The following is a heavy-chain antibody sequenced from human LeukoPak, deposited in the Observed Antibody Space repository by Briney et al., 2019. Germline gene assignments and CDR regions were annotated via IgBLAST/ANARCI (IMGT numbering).Heavy chain of an antibody. V-gene: IGHV3-48*03. J-gene: IGHJ6*03. CDR2: ISSSGSTI. CDR3: ARDGAEYYYYMDV. CDR1: GFTFSSYE. Sequence: PGGSLRLSCAASGFTFSSYEMNWVRQAPGKGLEWVSYISSSGSTIYYADSVKGRFTISRDNAKHSLYLQMNSLRAEDTAVYYCARDGAEYYYYMDVWGKGTSVTVSS.